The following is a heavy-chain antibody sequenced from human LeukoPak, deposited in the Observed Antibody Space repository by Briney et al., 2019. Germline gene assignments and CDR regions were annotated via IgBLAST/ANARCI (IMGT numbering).Heavy chain of an antibody. D-gene: IGHD3-10*01. V-gene: IGHV4-59*11. CDR1: GGSISSHY. CDR3: ARDVRFPYYYYGMDV. CDR2: ISYSGST. J-gene: IGHJ6*02. Sequence: SETLSLICTVSGGSISSHYWSWIRQPPGKGLEWIGYISYSGSTNYNPSLKSRVTISVDTSKNQFSLKLSSVTAADTAVYYCARDVRFPYYYYGMDVWGQGTTVTVSS.